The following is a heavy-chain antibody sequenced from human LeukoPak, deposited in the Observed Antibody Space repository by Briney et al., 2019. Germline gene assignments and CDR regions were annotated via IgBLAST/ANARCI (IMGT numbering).Heavy chain of an antibody. D-gene: IGHD2-2*01. CDR2: ISSSGNTI. Sequence: GGSLRLSCAASGFTLSTYSMNWVRQAPGKGLEWVSYISSSGNTIYYADSVKGRFTISRDNAKNSLFLQMNSLRSEDTAVYYCARGRCSSSTSCLNYWGQGTLVTVSS. CDR3: ARGRCSSSTSCLNY. J-gene: IGHJ4*02. V-gene: IGHV3-48*04. CDR1: GFTLSTYS.